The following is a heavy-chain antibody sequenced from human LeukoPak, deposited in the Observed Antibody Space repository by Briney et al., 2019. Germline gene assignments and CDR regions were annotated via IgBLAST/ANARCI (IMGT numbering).Heavy chain of an antibody. CDR1: GFTFSSYA. V-gene: IGHV3-30-3*01. D-gene: IGHD4-17*01. J-gene: IGHJ6*02. CDR2: ISYDGSNK. CDR3: ARPLHTVRWGCMDV. Sequence: GRSLRLSCAASGFTFSSYAMHWVRQARGKGLEWPAVISYDGSNKYYAASVKGRFTISRDNSKNTLYLQMNSLRAEDTAVYYCARPLHTVRWGCMDVWGQGTTVTVSS.